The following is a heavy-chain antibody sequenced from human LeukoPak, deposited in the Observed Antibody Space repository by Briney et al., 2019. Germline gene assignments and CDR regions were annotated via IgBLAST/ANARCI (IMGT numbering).Heavy chain of an antibody. Sequence: SETLSLTCTFSGGSISSYYWSWIRQPPGKGLEWIGYIYFSGSTNYNPSLKSRVAISVDTSKNQFSLKLSSVTAAGTAVYYCARDRPITIFGVAVSYYMDVWGKGTTVTVSS. D-gene: IGHD3-3*01. V-gene: IGHV4-59*12. CDR1: GGSISSYY. CDR2: IYFSGST. J-gene: IGHJ6*03. CDR3: ARDRPITIFGVAVSYYMDV.